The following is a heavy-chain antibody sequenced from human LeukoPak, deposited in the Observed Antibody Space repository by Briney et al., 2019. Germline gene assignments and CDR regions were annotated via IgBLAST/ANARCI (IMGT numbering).Heavy chain of an antibody. CDR3: TRAGYSSGFDS. CDR2: INSDGHSI. J-gene: IGHJ5*01. Sequence: PGGSLRLSCAASPFTFSGYWMHWVRQAPGKGLVWVSRINSDGHSITYADSVKGRFTISRDNAKNTLYLQMNSLIAEDTAVYFCTRAGYSSGFDSWGQGTLVTVSS. V-gene: IGHV3-74*03. CDR1: PFTFSGYW. D-gene: IGHD6-19*01.